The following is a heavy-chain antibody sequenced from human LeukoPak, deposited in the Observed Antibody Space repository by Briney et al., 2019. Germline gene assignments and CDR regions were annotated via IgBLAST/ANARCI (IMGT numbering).Heavy chain of an antibody. CDR1: GFTFSSYS. CDR2: ISSSSSYI. V-gene: IGHV3-21*01. CDR3: ARGMGVVVPAAPH. Sequence: GGSLRLSCAASGFTFSSYSMNWVRQAPGKGLEWVSSISSSSSYIYYADLVKGRFTISRDNAKNSLYLQMNSLRAEDTAVYYCARGMGVVVPAAPHWGQGTLVTVSS. J-gene: IGHJ4*02. D-gene: IGHD2-2*01.